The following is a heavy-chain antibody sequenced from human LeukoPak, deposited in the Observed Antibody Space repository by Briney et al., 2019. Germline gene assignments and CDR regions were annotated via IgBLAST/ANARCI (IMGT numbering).Heavy chain of an antibody. D-gene: IGHD3-10*01. CDR2: FNHSGST. CDR3: ARGRGLWLGEFGGARIRDY. Sequence: SETLSLTCAVYGGSFSGYYWSGIRKPPGKGLEWMGEFNHSGSTNYNPSLKSRVTISVDASKNQFSLKLSPVTAADTAVYYCARGRGLWLGEFGGARIRDYWGQGTLVTVSS. V-gene: IGHV4-34*01. CDR1: GGSFSGYY. J-gene: IGHJ4*02.